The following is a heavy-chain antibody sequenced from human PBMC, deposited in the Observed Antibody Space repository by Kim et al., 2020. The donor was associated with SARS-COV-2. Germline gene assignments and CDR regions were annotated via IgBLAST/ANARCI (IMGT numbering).Heavy chain of an antibody. V-gene: IGHV3-7*01. CDR2: IKRDGSER. J-gene: IGHJ4*01. CDR1: GFTFNNYW. CDR3: GISGI. Sequence: GGSLRLSCVDSGFTFNNYWVTWVRQAPGKGLEWVANIKRDGSERYYGDSVKGRFIISRDNADSSVYLQMNSLRSEDTAVYYCGISGIWGHGTLVTFSS.